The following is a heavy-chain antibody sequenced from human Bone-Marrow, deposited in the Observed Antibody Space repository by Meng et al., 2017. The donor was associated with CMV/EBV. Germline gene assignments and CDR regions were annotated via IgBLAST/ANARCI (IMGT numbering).Heavy chain of an antibody. CDR1: GASISTSSYY. CDR3: VRDPELLVPAAATYYYYYGMDV. Sequence: SETLSLTCTVSGASISTSSYYWGWIRLPPGKGLEWIGSVYYSGTTYYNPSLRSRVTISSDTSQNQFSLKLTSVTAADTAVYYCVRDPELLVPAAATYYYYYGMDVWGQGTTVTVSS. D-gene: IGHD2-2*01. CDR2: VYYSGTT. J-gene: IGHJ6*02. V-gene: IGHV4-39*07.